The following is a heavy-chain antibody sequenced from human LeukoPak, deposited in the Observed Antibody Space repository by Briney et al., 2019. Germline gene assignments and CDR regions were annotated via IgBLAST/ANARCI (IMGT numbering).Heavy chain of an antibody. J-gene: IGHJ4*02. CDR3: AKDYDFWKALDYFDY. CDR2: ISGSGGST. CDR1: GFTISSYA. D-gene: IGHD3-3*01. V-gene: IGHV3-23*01. Sequence: GGSLTLSCAASGFTISSYAMSWVRQAPGKGLEWASAISGSGGSTYYADSVKGRFTISRDNSKNTLYLQMNSLRAEDTAVYYCAKDYDFWKALDYFDYWGQGTLVTVSS.